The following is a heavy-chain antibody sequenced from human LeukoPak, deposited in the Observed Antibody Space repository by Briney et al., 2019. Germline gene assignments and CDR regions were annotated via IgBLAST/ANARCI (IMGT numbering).Heavy chain of an antibody. J-gene: IGHJ5*01. V-gene: IGHV7-4-1*02. CDR3: ARDPSGSYINWFDS. Sequence: ASVKVSCKASGYSFTNYAMNWVRQAPGQGLEWMGWINTNTGNPTYAQGFIGRFVFSLDTSVSTAYLQISSLKAEDTAVYYCARDPSGSYINWFDSWGRRTLVTVSS. CDR1: GYSFTNYA. D-gene: IGHD1-26*01. CDR2: INTNTGNP.